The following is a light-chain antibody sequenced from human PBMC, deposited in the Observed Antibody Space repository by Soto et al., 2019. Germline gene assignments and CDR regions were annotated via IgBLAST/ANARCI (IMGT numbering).Light chain of an antibody. Sequence: EIIMTPSPATLSVSPGKRTTLSSSASQSVQSNLAWHQQKVGQAPRLLIYGASTRATGIPARFSGSGSGTEFTLTISSLQSEDFAVYYCQQYEDWPRTFGQGSKVDIK. V-gene: IGKV3D-15*01. J-gene: IGKJ1*01. CDR1: QSVQSN. CDR3: QQYEDWPRT. CDR2: GAS.